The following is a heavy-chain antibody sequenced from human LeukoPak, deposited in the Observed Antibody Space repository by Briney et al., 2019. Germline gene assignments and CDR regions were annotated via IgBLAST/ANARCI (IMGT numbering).Heavy chain of an antibody. CDR3: TLEHRWWA. D-gene: IGHD2-15*01. CDR1: VHTFSNAW. CDR2: LKSKASVVTA. V-gene: IGHV3-15*01. J-gene: IGHJ5*02. Sequence: GGSLRLSCEASVHTFSNAWLGCVRGTRGEGLGWLGHLKSKASVVTADYATAVKDRLTISRNDSRDTFFLQMNSLKSEDTGVYYCTLEHRWWASGQGTLVTVSS.